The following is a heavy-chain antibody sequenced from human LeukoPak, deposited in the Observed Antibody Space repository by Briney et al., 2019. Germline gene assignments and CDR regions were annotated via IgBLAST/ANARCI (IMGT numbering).Heavy chain of an antibody. V-gene: IGHV4-39*07. D-gene: IGHD3-9*01. J-gene: IGHJ3*02. Sequence: PSETLSLTCTVSGGSISSSSYYWGWIRQPPGKGLEWIGSIYYSGSTYYNPSLKSRVTISVDTSKNQFSLKLSSVTAADTAVYYCAREWYFAHKGNAFDIWGQGTMVTVSS. CDR3: AREWYFAHKGNAFDI. CDR1: GGSISSSSYY. CDR2: IYYSGST.